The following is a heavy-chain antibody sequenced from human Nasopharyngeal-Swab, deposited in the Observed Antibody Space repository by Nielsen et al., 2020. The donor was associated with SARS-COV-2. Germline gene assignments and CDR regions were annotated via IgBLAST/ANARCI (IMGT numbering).Heavy chain of an antibody. CDR2: IIPIFGTA. Sequence: SVKVSCKASGGTFSSYAISWVRQAPGQGLEWMGGIIPIFGTANYAQKFQGRVTITADESTSTAYMDLSSLRSEDTAVYYCASNVEGGSGSYYYYGMDVWGQGTTVTVSS. D-gene: IGHD3-10*01. J-gene: IGHJ6*02. CDR1: GGTFSSYA. CDR3: ASNVEGGSGSYYYYGMDV. V-gene: IGHV1-69*13.